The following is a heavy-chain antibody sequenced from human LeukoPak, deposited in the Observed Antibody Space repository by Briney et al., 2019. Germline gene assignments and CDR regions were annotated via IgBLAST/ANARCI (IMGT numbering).Heavy chain of an antibody. D-gene: IGHD3-22*01. CDR2: ISYDGSNK. J-gene: IGHJ4*02. CDR3: AREVSEGFDF. Sequence: PGGSLRLSCAASGFTFSSYGMHWVRQAPGKGLEWVAVISYDGSNKYYADSVKGRFAISRDNAKNSLYLQMNSLRAEDTALYHCAREVSEGFDFWGQGTLVTVSS. CDR1: GFTFSSYG. V-gene: IGHV3-30*03.